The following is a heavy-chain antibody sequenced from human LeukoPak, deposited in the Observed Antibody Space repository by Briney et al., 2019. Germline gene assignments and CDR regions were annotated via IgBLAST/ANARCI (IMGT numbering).Heavy chain of an antibody. V-gene: IGHV1-69*04. CDR1: GGTFSSYA. CDR2: IIPILGIA. D-gene: IGHD5-18*01. Sequence: ASVKVSCKASGGTFSSYAISWVRQAPGQGLEWMGRIIPILGIANYAQKFQGRVTITADKSTGTAYMELSSLRSEDTAVYYCARVEDTAMVGLDYWGQGTLVTVSS. J-gene: IGHJ4*02. CDR3: ARVEDTAMVGLDY.